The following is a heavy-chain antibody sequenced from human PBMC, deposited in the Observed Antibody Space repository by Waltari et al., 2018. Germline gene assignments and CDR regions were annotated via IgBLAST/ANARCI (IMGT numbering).Heavy chain of an antibody. CDR3: VRDAFGNTIGGVFDY. J-gene: IGHJ4*02. V-gene: IGHV3-9*01. D-gene: IGHD3-3*01. CDR1: GFMFEESA. CDR2: ISWNSNNI. Sequence: VQLVESGGGLVQPGKTLCLSCVASGFMFEESAIPWVRQVPGKGLEWLSGISWNSNNIVYADSVKGRFTISRDNAENSLYLLMNNLRSDDTALYYCVRDAFGNTIGGVFDYWGQGTLLTVSS.